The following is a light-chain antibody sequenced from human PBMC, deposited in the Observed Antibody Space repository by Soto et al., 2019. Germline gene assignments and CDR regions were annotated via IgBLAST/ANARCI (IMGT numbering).Light chain of an antibody. CDR3: AAWDDSLSGWV. CDR2: RNN. V-gene: IGLV1-47*01. Sequence: QSVLTQPPSASGTPGQRVTISCSGSSSNLGSNSVNWYQQVPGTAPKLLIYRNNQRPSGVPDRFSGSKSGTSASLAISGLPSEDEADYYCAAWDDSLSGWVFGGGTKVTVL. J-gene: IGLJ3*02. CDR1: SSNLGSNS.